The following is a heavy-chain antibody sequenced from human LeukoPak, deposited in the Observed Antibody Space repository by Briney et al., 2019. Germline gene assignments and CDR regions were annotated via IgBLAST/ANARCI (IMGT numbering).Heavy chain of an antibody. CDR3: ARDDAAAGTSNL. D-gene: IGHD6-13*01. CDR1: RFTFMNYW. V-gene: IGHV3-11*04. J-gene: IGHJ5*02. CDR2: ISSSGSTI. Sequence: GGSLRLSCVASRFTFMNYWMGWVRQAPGKGLEWVSYISSSGSTIYYADSVKGRFTISRDNAKNSLYLQMNSLRAEDTAVYYCARDDAAAGTSNLWGQGTLVTVSS.